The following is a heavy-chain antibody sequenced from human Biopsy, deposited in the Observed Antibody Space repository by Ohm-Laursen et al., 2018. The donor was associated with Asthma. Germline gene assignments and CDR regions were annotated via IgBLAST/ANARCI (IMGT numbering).Heavy chain of an antibody. V-gene: IGHV3-30*01. Sequence: SLTPSCAAFGFSFSNFAIHWVRQAPGKGLEWVGVISKDASTQDYADSVKGRFTMARDNSKNTLDLQMNSLREEDTAVYYCVRDGTDDAFDIWGQGTVVSVSS. D-gene: IGHD1-1*01. CDR3: VRDGTDDAFDI. CDR1: GFSFSNFA. CDR2: ISKDASTQ. J-gene: IGHJ3*02.